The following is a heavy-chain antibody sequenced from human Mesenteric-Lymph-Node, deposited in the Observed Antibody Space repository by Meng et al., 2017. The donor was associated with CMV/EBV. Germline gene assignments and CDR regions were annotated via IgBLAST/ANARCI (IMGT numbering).Heavy chain of an antibody. V-gene: IGHV3-21*01. CDR1: GFTFSSYW. Sequence: GESLKISCAASGFTFSSYWMSWVRQAPGKGLEWVSSISSSSSYIYYADSVKGRFTISRDNAKNSLYLQMNSLRAEDTAVYYCARGGYYYDSSGRFDPWGQGTLVTVS. CDR2: ISSSSSYI. D-gene: IGHD3-22*01. CDR3: ARGGYYYDSSGRFDP. J-gene: IGHJ5*02.